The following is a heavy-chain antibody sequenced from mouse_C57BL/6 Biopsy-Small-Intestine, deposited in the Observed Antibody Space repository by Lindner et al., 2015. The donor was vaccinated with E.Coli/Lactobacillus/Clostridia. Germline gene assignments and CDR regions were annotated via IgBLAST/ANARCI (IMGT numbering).Heavy chain of an antibody. D-gene: IGHD3-2*02. CDR3: ARGTRLADRNYFDP. CDR1: GGTFSTDA. CDR2: IITIFRTA. Sequence: SVKVSCKTSGGTFSTDAISWVRQAPGQGLEWMGGIITIFRTANYAPKFQGRVTITADESTGTAYMELSSLKSDDTAIYYCARGTRLADRNYFDPWGQGTLVTVSS. V-gene: IGHV1-81*01. J-gene: IGHJ2*01.